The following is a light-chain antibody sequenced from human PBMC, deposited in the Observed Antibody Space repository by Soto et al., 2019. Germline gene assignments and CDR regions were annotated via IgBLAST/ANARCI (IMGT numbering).Light chain of an antibody. CDR2: GAS. Sequence: EIVLTQSPGTLSLSPGERATLSCRASQSVSSSSLAWYQQKPGQAPRLLMYGASTRAIGIPDRFSGSGSGTDFTLTITRLEPEDFAVYYCQQYGTSPWAFGQGTKVDIK. CDR3: QQYGTSPWA. J-gene: IGKJ1*01. CDR1: QSVSSSS. V-gene: IGKV3-20*01.